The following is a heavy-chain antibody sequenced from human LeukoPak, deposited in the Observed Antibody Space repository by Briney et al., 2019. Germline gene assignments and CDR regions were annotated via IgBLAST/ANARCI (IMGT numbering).Heavy chain of an antibody. CDR3: ARGGTYYDFWSGYYGY. CDR2: IKQDGSEK. J-gene: IGHJ4*02. Sequence: GGSLRLSCAASGFTFSSYWMSWVRQAPGKGLEWVANIKQDGSEKYYVDSVKGRFTISRDNAKNSLYLQMNSLRAEDTAVYYCARGGTYYDFWSGYYGYWGQGTLVTVSS. CDR1: GFTFSSYW. D-gene: IGHD3-3*01. V-gene: IGHV3-7*01.